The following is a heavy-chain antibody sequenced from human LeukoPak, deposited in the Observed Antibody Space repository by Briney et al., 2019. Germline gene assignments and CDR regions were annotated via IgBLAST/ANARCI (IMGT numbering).Heavy chain of an antibody. D-gene: IGHD3-3*01. J-gene: IGHJ4*02. CDR2: IYSGGST. Sequence: GGSLRLSCAASGFTFSSYAMSWVRQAPGKGLEWVSVIYSGGSTYYADSVKGRFTISRDNSKNTLYLQMNSLRAEDTAVYYCAKGRERITIFGVVSPIDYWGQGTLVTVSS. CDR3: AKGRERITIFGVVSPIDY. V-gene: IGHV3-23*03. CDR1: GFTFSSYA.